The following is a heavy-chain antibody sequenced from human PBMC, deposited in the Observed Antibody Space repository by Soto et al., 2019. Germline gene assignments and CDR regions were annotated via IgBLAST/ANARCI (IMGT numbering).Heavy chain of an antibody. V-gene: IGHV4-59*01. CDR1: GGSISSYY. D-gene: IGHD3-22*01. CDR2: IYYSGST. CDR3: ARATYYYDSSGYYGYYFDY. Sequence: QVQLQESGPGLVKPSETLSLTCTVSGGSISSYYWSWIRQPPGKGLEWIGYIYYSGSTNYNSSLKSRVTISVDTSKNQLSLKLSSLTAADTAVYYCARATYYYDSSGYYGYYFDYWGQGTLVTVSS. J-gene: IGHJ4*02.